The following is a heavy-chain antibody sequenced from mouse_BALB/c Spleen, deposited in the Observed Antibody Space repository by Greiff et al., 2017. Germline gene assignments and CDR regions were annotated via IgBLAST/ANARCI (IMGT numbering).Heavy chain of an antibody. Sequence: VQLQQSGAELVRPGTSVKVSCKASGYAFTNYLIEWVKQRPGQGLEWIGVINPGSGGTNYNEKFKGKATLTADKSSSTAYMQLSSLTSDDSAVYFCARGYYGSSLQGWFAYWGQGTLVTVSA. V-gene: IGHV1-54*01. J-gene: IGHJ3*01. CDR1: GYAFTNYL. CDR3: ARGYYGSSLQGWFAY. CDR2: INPGSGGT. D-gene: IGHD1-1*01.